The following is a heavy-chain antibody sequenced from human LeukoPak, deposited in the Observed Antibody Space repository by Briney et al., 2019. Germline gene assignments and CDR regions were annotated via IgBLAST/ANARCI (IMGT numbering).Heavy chain of an antibody. CDR1: GFTFSSYA. CDR3: TRDQIRTVTTKYYYYYMDV. CDR2: IRSKAYGGTT. D-gene: IGHD4-17*01. J-gene: IGHJ6*03. V-gene: IGHV3-49*04. Sequence: GGSLRLSCAASGFTFSSYAMSWVRQAPGKGLEWVGFIRSKAYGGTTEYAASVKGRFTISRDDSKSIAYLQMNSLKTEDTAVYYCTRDQIRTVTTKYYYYYMDVWGKGTTVTISS.